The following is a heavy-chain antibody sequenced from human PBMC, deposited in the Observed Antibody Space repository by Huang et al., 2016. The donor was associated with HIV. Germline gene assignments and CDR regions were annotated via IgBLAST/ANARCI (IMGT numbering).Heavy chain of an antibody. D-gene: IGHD2-8*02. CDR2: IYWDDDQ. V-gene: IGHV2-5*02. J-gene: IGHJ3*02. Sequence: QITLKESGPTLVKPTQTLTLTCTFSGFSLTTSGVGVAWIRQPPGTALEWLALIYWDDDQRYSPSLRSRLTITKDTSKNQVVLTMTNLDPVDTATYYCALTGPGDAFDIWGQGTMVAVSS. CDR1: GFSLTTSGVG. CDR3: ALTGPGDAFDI.